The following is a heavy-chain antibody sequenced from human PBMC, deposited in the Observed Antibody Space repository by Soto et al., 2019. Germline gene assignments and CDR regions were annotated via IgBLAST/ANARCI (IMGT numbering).Heavy chain of an antibody. V-gene: IGHV1-69*13. Sequence: EASVKVSCKASGGTFSSYAISWVRQAPGQGLEWMGGIIPIFGTANYAQKFQGRVTITADESTSTAYMELSSLRSEDTAVYYCARARPGAFDIWGQGTMVTVSS. J-gene: IGHJ3*02. CDR2: IIPIFGTA. CDR1: GGTFSSYA. CDR3: ARARPGAFDI.